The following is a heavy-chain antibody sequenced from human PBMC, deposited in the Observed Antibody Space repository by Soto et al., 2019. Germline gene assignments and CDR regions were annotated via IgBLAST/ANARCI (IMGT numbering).Heavy chain of an antibody. Sequence: QVQLVESGGGVVQPGRSLRLSCAASGFTFSSYGMHWVRQAPGKGLEWVAVISYDGSNKYYADSVKGRFTISRVNSKNTLYLQMNSRRAEDTAVYYCTKQGIAADDYWGQGTLVTVSS. CDR3: TKQGIAADDY. CDR1: GFTFSSYG. D-gene: IGHD6-13*01. V-gene: IGHV3-30*18. CDR2: ISYDGSNK. J-gene: IGHJ4*02.